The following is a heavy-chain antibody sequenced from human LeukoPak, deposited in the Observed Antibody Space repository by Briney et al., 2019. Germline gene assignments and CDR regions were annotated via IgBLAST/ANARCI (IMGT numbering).Heavy chain of an antibody. J-gene: IGHJ4*02. CDR1: GFTFSSYS. D-gene: IGHD3-3*01. Sequence: GSLRLSCAASGFTFSSYSMNWIRQPPGQGLEWIGEINHSGSTNFNPSLKSRVTISIDTSKNQFSLNLSSVTAADTAVYYCARGSTIFGVVRGSFPYWGQGTLVTVSS. CDR3: ARGSTIFGVVRGSFPY. CDR2: INHSGST. V-gene: IGHV4-34*01.